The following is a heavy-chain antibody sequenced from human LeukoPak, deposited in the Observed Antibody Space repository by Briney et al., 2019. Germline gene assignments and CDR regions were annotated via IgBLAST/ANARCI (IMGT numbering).Heavy chain of an antibody. D-gene: IGHD3-16*01. V-gene: IGHV2-5*02. CDR1: GFSLSTSGVG. CDR3: AHSLYDYVWGGPLCYFDY. J-gene: IGHJ4*02. Sequence: SGPTLVNPTQTLTLTCTFSGFSLSTSGVGVGWIRQPPGKALEWLALIYWDDDKRYSPSLKSRLTITKDTSKNQVVLTMTNMDPVDTATYYCAHSLYDYVWGGPLCYFDYWGQGTLVTVSS. CDR2: IYWDDDK.